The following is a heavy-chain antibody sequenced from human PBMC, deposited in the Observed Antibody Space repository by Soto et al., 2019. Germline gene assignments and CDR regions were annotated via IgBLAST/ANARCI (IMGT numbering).Heavy chain of an antibody. D-gene: IGHD6-13*01. CDR2: IYPGDSDT. V-gene: IGHV5-51*01. J-gene: IGHJ5*02. CDR1: GYRFTSSW. CDR3: ARGIATGQLDP. Sequence: PGESLKISCKASGYRFTSSWIGWVRQMPGKGLEWMGIIYPGDSDTRYRPSFQGQVTISADKSSSTAYLQWNGLQASDTAVYYCARGIATGQLDPWGQGTLVTVSS.